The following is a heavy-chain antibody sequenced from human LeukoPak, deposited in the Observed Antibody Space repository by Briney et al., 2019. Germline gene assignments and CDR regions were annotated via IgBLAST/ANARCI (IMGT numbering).Heavy chain of an antibody. CDR1: GFTFSSYG. V-gene: IGHV3-33*01. CDR2: IWYDGSNK. CDR3: ASEYSSGWPHY. Sequence: PGRSLRLSCAASGFTFSSYGMHWVRQAPGKGLEWVAVIWYDGSNKYYADSVEGRFTISRDNSKNTLYLQMNSLRAKDTAVYYCASEYSSGWPHYWGQGTLVTVSS. D-gene: IGHD6-19*01. J-gene: IGHJ4*02.